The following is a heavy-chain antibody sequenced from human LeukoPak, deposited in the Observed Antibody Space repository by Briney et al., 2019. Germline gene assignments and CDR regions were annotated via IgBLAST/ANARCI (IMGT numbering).Heavy chain of an antibody. J-gene: IGHJ2*01. CDR2: FDPEDGET. CDR1: GYTFTGYY. D-gene: IGHD2-2*01. CDR3: ATVRSSGYCSSTSCPQGWYFDL. V-gene: IGHV1-24*01. Sequence: GASVKVSCKASGYTFTGYYMHWVRQAPGQGLEWMVGFDPEDGETIYAQKFQGRVTMTEDTSTDTAYMELSSLRSEDTAVYYCATVRSSGYCSSTSCPQGWYFDLWGRGTLVTVSS.